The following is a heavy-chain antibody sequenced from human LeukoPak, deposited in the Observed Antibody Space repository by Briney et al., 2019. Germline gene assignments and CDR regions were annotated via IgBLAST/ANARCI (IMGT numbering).Heavy chain of an antibody. CDR2: IEFGGAT. V-gene: IGHV4-39*07. J-gene: IGHJ4*02. CDR3: ARDLDSSGLYY. Sequence: PSETLSLTCTVSAGSIINSDYYWAWLRQPPGKELEWIGSIEFGGATHYNPSVESRLSVSVDTSRNQFSLKLTSVTAADTAVYYCARDLDSSGLYYWGQGTLVTVSS. D-gene: IGHD3-22*01. CDR1: AGSIINSDYY.